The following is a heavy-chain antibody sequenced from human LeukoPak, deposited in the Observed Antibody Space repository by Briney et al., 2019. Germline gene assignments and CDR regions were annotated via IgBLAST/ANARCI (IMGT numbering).Heavy chain of an antibody. CDR3: ARDQYSYAHAAH. V-gene: IGHV3-21*01. J-gene: IGHJ4*02. CDR2: LSFVTTYI. CDR1: GFLFSGYD. D-gene: IGHD5-18*01. Sequence: GGSLRLSCAASGFLFSGYDMSWVRQAPGKGLEWVSSLSFVTTYIYYAESVKGRFTISRDNAKNSLYLQMNSLRAEDTAMYYCARDQYSYAHAAHWGQGTLVTVSS.